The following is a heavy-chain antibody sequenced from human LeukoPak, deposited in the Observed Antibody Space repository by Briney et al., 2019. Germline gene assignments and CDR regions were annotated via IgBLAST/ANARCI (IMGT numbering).Heavy chain of an antibody. D-gene: IGHD1-26*01. Sequence: GGSLRLSCTASGFTFSDYAMSWVRQAPGKGLEWVSAISGSGGSTYYADSVKGRFTISRDNSKNTLYLQMNSLRAEDTAVYYCAKGGRVVGATDFDYWGQGTLVTVSS. CDR3: AKGGRVVGATDFDY. V-gene: IGHV3-23*01. CDR2: ISGSGGST. J-gene: IGHJ4*02. CDR1: GFTFSDYA.